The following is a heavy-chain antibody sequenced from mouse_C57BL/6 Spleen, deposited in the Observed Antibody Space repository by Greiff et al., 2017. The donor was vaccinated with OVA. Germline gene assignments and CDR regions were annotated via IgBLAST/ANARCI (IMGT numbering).Heavy chain of an antibody. CDR1: GFTFSSYG. CDR2: ISSGGSYT. D-gene: IGHD2-4*01. Sequence: EVKLVESGGDLVKPGGSLKLSCAASGFTFSSYGMSWVRQTPDKRLEWVATISSGGSYTYYPDSVKGRFTISRDNAKNTLYLQMSSLKSEDTAMYYCARQYDYDYFDYWGQGTTLTVSS. CDR3: ARQYDYDYFDY. J-gene: IGHJ2*01. V-gene: IGHV5-6*01.